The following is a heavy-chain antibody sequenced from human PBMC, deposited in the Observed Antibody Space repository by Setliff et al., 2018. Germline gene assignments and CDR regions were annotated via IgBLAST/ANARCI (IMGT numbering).Heavy chain of an antibody. CDR2: IIPIFGTA. D-gene: IGHD2-2*01. J-gene: IGHJ5*02. CDR1: GGTFSSYA. V-gene: IGHV1-69*06. Sequence: ASVKVSCKASGGTFSSYAISWVRQAPGQGLEWMGGIIPIFGTANYAQKFQGRVTITADKSTSTAYMELSSLRSEDTAAYYCARYRVVPAALNWFDPWGQGTLVTVSS. CDR3: ARYRVVPAALNWFDP.